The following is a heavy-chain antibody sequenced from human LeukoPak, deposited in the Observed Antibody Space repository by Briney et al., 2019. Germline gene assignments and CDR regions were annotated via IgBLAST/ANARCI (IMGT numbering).Heavy chain of an antibody. CDR1: GFTFSSYT. J-gene: IGHJ4*02. CDR3: AKAHSGSYYSGIN. Sequence: GGSLRLSCAASGFTFSSYTMTWVRQAPGKGLEWVSAISGSGGSTYYADSVKGRFTISRDNSKNTLYLQMNSLRAEDTAVYYCAKAHSGSYYSGINWGQGTLVTVSS. V-gene: IGHV3-23*01. CDR2: ISGSGGST. D-gene: IGHD1-26*01.